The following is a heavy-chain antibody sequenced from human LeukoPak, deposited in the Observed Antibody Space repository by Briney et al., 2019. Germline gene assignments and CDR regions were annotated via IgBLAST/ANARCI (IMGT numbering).Heavy chain of an antibody. D-gene: IGHD3-10*01. Sequence: PSETLSLTCTVSGGSINNFYWSWIRQPPGKGLEWIGYIFYSGSTNYNPSLESRVTISIDTSKNQFSLKVNSLTAADTAVCYCARTGYYASGSSYYYGMDVWGQGTTVTVSS. CDR1: GGSINNFY. V-gene: IGHV4-59*08. CDR3: ARTGYYASGSSYYYGMDV. J-gene: IGHJ6*02. CDR2: IFYSGST.